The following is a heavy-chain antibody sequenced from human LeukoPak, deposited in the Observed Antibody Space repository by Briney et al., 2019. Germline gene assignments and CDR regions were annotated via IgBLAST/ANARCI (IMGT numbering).Heavy chain of an antibody. J-gene: IGHJ3*02. CDR2: IYSSGSP. CDR1: GVSISSCSYY. D-gene: IGHD3-9*01. CDR3: AGKAPGKNDDILTGLGAFDN. V-gene: IGHV4-39*01. Sequence: SETLSLTCNPSGVSISSCSYYWGWLRQPPEKGLEWSGSIYSSGSPYYTSSLKSRDTISIDTYKKLLSLEMRSVTAADTAVYFYAGKAPGKNDDILTGLGAFDNWGQGTMVTVSS.